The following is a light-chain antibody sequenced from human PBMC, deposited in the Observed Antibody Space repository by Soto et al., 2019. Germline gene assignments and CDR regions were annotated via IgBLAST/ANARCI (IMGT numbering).Light chain of an antibody. CDR2: EVT. J-gene: IGLJ1*01. CDR3: TSETPSSTLLYV. V-gene: IGLV2-14*01. CDR1: SSDVGTYNY. Sequence: QSVLTQPASVSGSPGQSITISCTGSSSDVGTYNYVSWYQQHPGKAPKLIIYEVTNRPSGVSNRFSGSKSGNTASLNISGLQADDEADYYCTSETPSSTLLYVFASGTKVTVL.